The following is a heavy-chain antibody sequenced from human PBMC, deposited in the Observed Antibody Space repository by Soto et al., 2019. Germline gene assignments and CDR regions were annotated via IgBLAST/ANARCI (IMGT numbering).Heavy chain of an antibody. V-gene: IGHV3-33*01. CDR2: IWYDGSNK. CDR3: ARYSLFGVVKASPYDL. Sequence: GGSLRLSCAASGFTFSSYGMHWVRQAPGKGLEWVAVIWYDGSNKYYADSVKGRFTISRDNSKNTLYLQMNSLRAEDTAVYYCARYSLFGVVKASPYDLWGQGTMVT. CDR1: GFTFSSYG. D-gene: IGHD3-3*01. J-gene: IGHJ3*01.